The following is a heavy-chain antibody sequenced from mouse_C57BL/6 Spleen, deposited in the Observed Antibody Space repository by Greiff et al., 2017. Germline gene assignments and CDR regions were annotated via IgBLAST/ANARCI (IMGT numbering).Heavy chain of an antibody. Sequence: VQLQQPGAELVKPGASVKVSCKASGYTFTSYWMHLVKQRPGQGLEWIGRIHPSDSDTNYNQKFKGKATLTVDKSSSTAYMQLSSLTSEDSAVYYCASDSSDPGAMDYWGQGTSVTVSS. CDR3: ASDSSDPGAMDY. V-gene: IGHV1-74*01. D-gene: IGHD3-2*02. CDR1: GYTFTSYW. J-gene: IGHJ4*01. CDR2: IHPSDSDT.